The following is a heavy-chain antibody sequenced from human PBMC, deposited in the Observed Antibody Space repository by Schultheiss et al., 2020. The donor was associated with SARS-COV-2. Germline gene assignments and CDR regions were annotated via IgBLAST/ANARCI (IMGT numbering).Heavy chain of an antibody. J-gene: IGHJ3*02. V-gene: IGHV1-18*01. CDR1: GYTFTSYG. Sequence: ASVKVSCKASGYTFTSYGISWVRQAPGQGLEWMGWISAYNGNTNYAQKLQSRVTMTTDTSTSTAYMGLRSLRSDDTAVYYCARERVGATRDAFDIWGQGTMVTVS. D-gene: IGHD1-26*01. CDR2: ISAYNGNT. CDR3: ARERVGATRDAFDI.